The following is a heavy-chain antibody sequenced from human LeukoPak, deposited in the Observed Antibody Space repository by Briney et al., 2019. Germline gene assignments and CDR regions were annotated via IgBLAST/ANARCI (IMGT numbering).Heavy chain of an antibody. CDR2: ISSSGSTI. V-gene: IGHV3-11*01. J-gene: IGHJ3*02. Sequence: GGSLRLSCAVPGFTFSDYYMSWIRQAPGKGLEWVSYISSSGSTIYYADSVKGRFTISRDNAKNSLYLQMNSLRAEDTAVYYCARVPTVTSTHDAFDIWGQGTMVTVSS. D-gene: IGHD4-17*01. CDR3: ARVPTVTSTHDAFDI. CDR1: GFTFSDYY.